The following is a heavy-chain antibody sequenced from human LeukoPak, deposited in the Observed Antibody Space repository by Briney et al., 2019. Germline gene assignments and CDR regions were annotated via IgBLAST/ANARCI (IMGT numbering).Heavy chain of an antibody. Sequence: PGGSLRLSCAASGFTFSSYEMNWVRQAPGKGLEWVSYISSSGSTIYYADSVKGRFTISRDNAKNSLYLQMNSLRAEDTAVYYCARDLLDYGDRGGGYWGQGTLVTVSS. CDR2: ISSSGSTI. CDR3: ARDLLDYGDRGGGY. CDR1: GFTFSSYE. V-gene: IGHV3-48*03. D-gene: IGHD4-17*01. J-gene: IGHJ4*02.